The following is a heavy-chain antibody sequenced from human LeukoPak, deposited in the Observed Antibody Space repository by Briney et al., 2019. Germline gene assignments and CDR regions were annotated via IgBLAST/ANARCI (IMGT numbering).Heavy chain of an antibody. D-gene: IGHD6-19*01. V-gene: IGHV3-7*01. CDR1: GFTFSSYW. Sequence: PGGSLRLSCAASGFTFSSYWMSWVRQAPGKGLEWVANIKQDGSEKYYVDSVKGRFTISRDNAKNSLYLQMNSLRAEDTAVYYCARDRTYSSGWQPFYYYYYMDVWGKGTTVTVSS. J-gene: IGHJ6*03. CDR3: ARDRTYSSGWQPFYYYYYMDV. CDR2: IKQDGSEK.